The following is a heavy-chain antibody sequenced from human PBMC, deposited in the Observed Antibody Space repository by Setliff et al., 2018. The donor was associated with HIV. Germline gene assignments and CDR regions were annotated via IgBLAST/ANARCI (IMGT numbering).Heavy chain of an antibody. Sequence: GGSLRLSCAASGFSFSSHWMSWVRQAPGKGLEWVANIKEDGSERYYVESVKGRFIIARDNARNSLHLQMNSLRVEDTAVYYCARVYYDLLTAEAANFDYWGQGTLVTVSS. V-gene: IGHV3-7*04. D-gene: IGHD3-9*01. CDR3: ARVYYDLLTAEAANFDY. CDR1: GFSFSSHW. J-gene: IGHJ4*02. CDR2: IKEDGSER.